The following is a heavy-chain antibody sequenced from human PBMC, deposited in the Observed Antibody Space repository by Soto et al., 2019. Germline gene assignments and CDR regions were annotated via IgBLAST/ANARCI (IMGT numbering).Heavy chain of an antibody. V-gene: IGHV4-59*01. CDR2: IYYSGST. D-gene: IGHD2-15*01. CDR3: ARSVGTGYCSGGSCYSGFDY. CDR1: GGSISSYY. J-gene: IGHJ4*02. Sequence: NPSETLSLTCTVSGGSISSYYWSWIRQPPGKGLEWIGYIYYSGSTNYNPSLKSRVTISVDTSKNQFSLKLSSVTAADTAVYYCARSVGTGYCSGGSCYSGFDYWGQGTLVTVSS.